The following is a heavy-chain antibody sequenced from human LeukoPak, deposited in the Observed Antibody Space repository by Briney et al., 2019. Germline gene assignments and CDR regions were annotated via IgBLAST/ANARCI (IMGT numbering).Heavy chain of an antibody. J-gene: IGHJ6*03. Sequence: GASVKVSCKASGGTFSSYAISWVRQAPGQGLEWMGWMNPNSGNTGYAQKFQGRVTITRNTSISTAYMELSSLRSEDTAVYYCARGQYYGSAAYYYYYMDVWGKGTTVTVSS. D-gene: IGHD3-10*01. CDR1: GGTFSSYA. V-gene: IGHV1-8*03. CDR3: ARGQYYGSAAYYYYYMDV. CDR2: MNPNSGNT.